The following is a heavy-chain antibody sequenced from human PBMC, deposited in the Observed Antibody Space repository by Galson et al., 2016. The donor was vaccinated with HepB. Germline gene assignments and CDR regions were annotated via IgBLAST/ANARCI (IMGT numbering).Heavy chain of an antibody. CDR3: AKAELSTAWSFYYYAMDV. V-gene: IGHV3-23*01. Sequence: LRLSCAASGFPLSSYAMSWVRQSPGQGLVWVSGISATGGVTWYADSVKGRFTISRDNSGNTLYLEMNTLRAEDTAVFYCAKAELSTAWSFYYYAMDVWGQGTTVTVSS. J-gene: IGHJ6*02. D-gene: IGHD1-14*01. CDR1: GFPLSSYA. CDR2: ISATGGVT.